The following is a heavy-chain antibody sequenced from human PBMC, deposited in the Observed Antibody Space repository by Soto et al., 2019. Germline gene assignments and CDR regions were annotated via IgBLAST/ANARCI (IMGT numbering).Heavy chain of an antibody. J-gene: IGHJ6*02. CDR3: AKMPTALGYYYHAMDV. D-gene: IGHD5-18*01. Sequence: QVQLVESGGGVVQPGGSLRLSCAASGYTFSRYGMHWVRQAPGKGLEWVTFIAYDGSNEYYADSVKGRFTIARDNSKNTLYLQMNSLRAEDTAVYYCAKMPTALGYYYHAMDVWGQGTTVSVSS. CDR1: GYTFSRYG. V-gene: IGHV3-30*18. CDR2: IAYDGSNE.